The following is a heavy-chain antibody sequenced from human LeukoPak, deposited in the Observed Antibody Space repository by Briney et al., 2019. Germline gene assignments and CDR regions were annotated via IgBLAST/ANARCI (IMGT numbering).Heavy chain of an antibody. Sequence: PGGSLRLSCAASGFTFSSYAMSWVRQAPGKGLEWVSAISGSGGSTYYADSVKDRFTISRDNSKNTLYLQMNSLRAEDTAVYYCAKAGYSSSWYDPFPFDYWGQGTLVTVSS. CDR2: ISGSGGST. CDR3: AKAGYSSSWYDPFPFDY. J-gene: IGHJ4*02. CDR1: GFTFSSYA. D-gene: IGHD6-13*01. V-gene: IGHV3-23*01.